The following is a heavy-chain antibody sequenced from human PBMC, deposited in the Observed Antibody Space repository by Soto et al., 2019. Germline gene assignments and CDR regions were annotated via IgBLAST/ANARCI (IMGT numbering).Heavy chain of an antibody. V-gene: IGHV3-23*01. Sequence: GGSLRLSCAASGFTFSSYAMHWVRQAPGKGLEWVAVISGSGGSTYYADSVKGRFTISRDNSKNTLHLQMNSLRAEDTAVYYCASAAVTAPDYWGQGTPVTVSS. CDR1: GFTFSSYA. CDR3: ASAAVTAPDY. J-gene: IGHJ4*02. D-gene: IGHD2-21*02. CDR2: ISGSGGST.